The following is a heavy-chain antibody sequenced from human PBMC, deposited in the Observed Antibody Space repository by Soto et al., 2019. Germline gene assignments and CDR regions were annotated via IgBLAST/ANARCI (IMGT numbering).Heavy chain of an antibody. CDR3: ARSPGYCSGGSCSWFDP. J-gene: IGHJ5*02. Sequence: ASVKVSCKASGYTFTSYAMHWVRQAPGQRLEWMGWINAGNGNTKYSQKFQGRVTITRDTSASTAYMELSSLRSEDTAVYYCARSPGYCSGGSCSWFDPWGQGTLVTAPS. CDR2: INAGNGNT. CDR1: GYTFTSYA. V-gene: IGHV1-3*01. D-gene: IGHD2-15*01.